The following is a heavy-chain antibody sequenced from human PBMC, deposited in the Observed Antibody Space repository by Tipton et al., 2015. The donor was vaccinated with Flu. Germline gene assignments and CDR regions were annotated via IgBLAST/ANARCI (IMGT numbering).Heavy chain of an antibody. Sequence: TLSLTCTVSGGSVSSAGYYWTWIRQPPGKGLEYIGQIYYSGSSNNNPSLKSRLTISVDTSKNQFSLKLTSVTAADTAVYYCARMRARDCTNGVCYLWYFDLWGRGTLVTVSS. CDR1: GGSVSSAGYY. V-gene: IGHV4-61*08. CDR3: ARMRARDCTNGVCYLWYFDL. CDR2: IYYSGSS. D-gene: IGHD2-8*01. J-gene: IGHJ2*01.